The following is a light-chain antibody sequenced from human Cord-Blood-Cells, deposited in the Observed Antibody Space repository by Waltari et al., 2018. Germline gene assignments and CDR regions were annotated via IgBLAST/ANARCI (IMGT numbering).Light chain of an antibody. J-gene: IGKJ4*01. Sequence: DIVMTQSPDSLAVSLGERATINCKSSQSVLYSSNNKNYLAWYQQKPGQPPKLLNYWASTRESGLPDRFSDSGSETDFTLTISSLQAEDVAVYYCQQYYSTPLTFGGGTKVEIK. CDR3: QQYYSTPLT. CDR2: WAS. V-gene: IGKV4-1*01. CDR1: QSVLYSSNNKNY.